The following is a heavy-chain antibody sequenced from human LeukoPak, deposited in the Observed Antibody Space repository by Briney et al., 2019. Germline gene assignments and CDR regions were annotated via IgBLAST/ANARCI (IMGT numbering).Heavy chain of an antibody. J-gene: IGHJ4*02. CDR1: GGSVSSGSYY. D-gene: IGHD3-9*01. CDR2: IYYSGST. CDR3: ATRTVLRYFDWLSPRGFDY. V-gene: IGHV4-61*01. Sequence: SETLSLTCTVSGGSVSSGSYYWSWIRQPPGTGLEWIGYIYYSGSTNYNPSLKSRVTISVDTSKNQFSLKLSSVTAADTAVYYCATRTVLRYFDWLSPRGFDYWGQGTLVTVSS.